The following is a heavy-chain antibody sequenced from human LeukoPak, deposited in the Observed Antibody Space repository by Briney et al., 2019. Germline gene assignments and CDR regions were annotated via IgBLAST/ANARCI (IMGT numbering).Heavy chain of an antibody. V-gene: IGHV4-34*01. D-gene: IGHD3-10*01. Sequence: SETLSLTCAVNGGSFRGYYWSWSRQPPGKGLWGLGEIYHSGSTKYNPSLKSRLTISGDTSKNQFSLKLSSMTAADTAVYYCARGLGANHYCYMDVWGKGTTVTVSS. CDR1: GGSFRGYY. J-gene: IGHJ6*03. CDR3: ARGLGANHYCYMDV. CDR2: IYHSGST.